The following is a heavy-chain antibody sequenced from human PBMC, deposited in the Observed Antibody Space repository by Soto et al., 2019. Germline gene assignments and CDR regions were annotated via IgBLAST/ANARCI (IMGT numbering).Heavy chain of an antibody. CDR1: GFSLTTAGAG. CDR3: AHRGYGNFPRDNWFDP. J-gene: IGHJ5*02. CDR2: IYWNDDT. Sequence: QITLKESGPTLVKPTQTLTLTCTFSGFSLTTAGAGVGWLRQPPGKALEWLALIYWNDDTRYSPSLKSRLTITKDTSKNQLVLRMTNMDPVDTATDYCAHRGYGNFPRDNWFDPWGQGILVIVSS. D-gene: IGHD4-17*01. V-gene: IGHV2-5*01.